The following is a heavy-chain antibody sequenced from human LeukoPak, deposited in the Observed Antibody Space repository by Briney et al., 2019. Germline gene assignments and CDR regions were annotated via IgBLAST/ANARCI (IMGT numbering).Heavy chain of an antibody. Sequence: SETLSLTRTVSGGSISSYYWSWIRQPPGKGLEWIGYIYYSGSTNYNPSLKSRVTISVDTSKNQFSLKLSSVTAADTAVYYCAREGTAGTNLNWFDPWGQGTLVTVSS. J-gene: IGHJ5*02. CDR3: AREGTAGTNLNWFDP. CDR2: IYYSGST. CDR1: GGSISSYY. D-gene: IGHD1-1*01. V-gene: IGHV4-59*01.